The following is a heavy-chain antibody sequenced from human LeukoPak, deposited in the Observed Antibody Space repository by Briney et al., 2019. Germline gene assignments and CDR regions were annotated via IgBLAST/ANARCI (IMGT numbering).Heavy chain of an antibody. V-gene: IGHV4-34*01. Sequence: SETLPLTCAVYGGSFSGYYWSWIRQPPGKGLEWIGEINHSGSTNYNPSLKSRVTISVDTSKNQFSLKLSSVTAADTAVYYCASRSFPAGMDYWGQGTLVTVSS. CDR1: GGSFSGYY. J-gene: IGHJ4*02. CDR2: INHSGST. CDR3: ASRSFPAGMDY. D-gene: IGHD2-2*01.